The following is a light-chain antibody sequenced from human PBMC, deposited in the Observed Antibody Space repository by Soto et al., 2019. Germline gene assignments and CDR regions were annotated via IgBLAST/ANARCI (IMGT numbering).Light chain of an antibody. Sequence: QSVLTQPPSASGSPGQSVTISCSGTSSDIGAYNYVSWYQQHPGKDPKLLISEVTKRPSGVPDRFSGSKSGNTASLTVSGLQGDDEADYYCSSYGGNNNYVIFGGGTKLTVL. CDR3: SSYGGNNNYVI. J-gene: IGLJ2*01. CDR2: EVT. CDR1: SSDIGAYNY. V-gene: IGLV2-8*01.